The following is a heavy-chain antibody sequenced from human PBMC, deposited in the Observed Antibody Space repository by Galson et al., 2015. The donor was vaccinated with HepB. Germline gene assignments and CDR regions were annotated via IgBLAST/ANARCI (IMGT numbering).Heavy chain of an antibody. V-gene: IGHV3-64D*06. CDR3: VKEDILSGFSVGSFHV. J-gene: IGHJ3*01. D-gene: IGHD3-9*01. CDR2: ITNDGVGK. Sequence: SLRLSCAASGFTFNYYAMHWVRQAPGRGLEYLSGITNDGVGKYYADSVNGRFTISRDNARKSLNLQVTSLRPEDTALYYCVKEDILSGFSVGSFHVWGQGTMVTVSS. CDR1: GFTFNYYA.